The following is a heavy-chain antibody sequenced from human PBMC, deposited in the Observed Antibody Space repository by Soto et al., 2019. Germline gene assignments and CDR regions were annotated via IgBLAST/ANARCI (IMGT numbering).Heavy chain of an antibody. D-gene: IGHD6-13*01. CDR3: ARGSYSSSYPFDY. CDR2: IYYSGST. V-gene: IGHV4-59*01. J-gene: IGHJ4*02. CDR1: GGSISSYY. Sequence: PSGTLSLTCTVSGGSISSYYWSWIRQPPGKGLEWIGYIYYSGSTNYNPSLKSRVTISVDTSKNQFSLKLSSVTAADTAVYYCARGSYSSSYPFDYWGRGTLVTVSS.